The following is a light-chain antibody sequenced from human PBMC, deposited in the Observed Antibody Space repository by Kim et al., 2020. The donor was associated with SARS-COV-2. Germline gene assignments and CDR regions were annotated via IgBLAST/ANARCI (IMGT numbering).Light chain of an antibody. CDR1: QDISNY. CDR2: DAS. Sequence: PSSLSASVGDRVTITCQASQDISNYLNWYQQKPGKAPKLLIYDASNLETGVPSRFSGSGSGTDFTFTISSLQPEDIATYYCQQYGFFGQGTKLEI. CDR3: QQYGF. V-gene: IGKV1-33*01. J-gene: IGKJ2*01.